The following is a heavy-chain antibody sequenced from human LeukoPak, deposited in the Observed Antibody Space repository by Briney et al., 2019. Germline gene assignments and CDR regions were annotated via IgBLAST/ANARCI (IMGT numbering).Heavy chain of an antibody. D-gene: IGHD1-26*01. V-gene: IGHV4-59*08. CDR2: IYYSGST. CDR3: ARLNPALPDY. CDR1: GGSISSYY. J-gene: IGHJ4*02. Sequence: PSETLSLTCTVSGGSISSYYWSWIRQPPGKGLEWIGYIYYSGSTNYNPSLKSRVTISVDTSKNQFSLKLSSVTAADVAVYYCARLNPALPDYWGQGTLVTVSS.